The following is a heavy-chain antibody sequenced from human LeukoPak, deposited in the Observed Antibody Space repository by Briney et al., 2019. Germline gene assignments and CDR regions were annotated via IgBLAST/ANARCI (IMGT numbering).Heavy chain of an antibody. D-gene: IGHD6-13*01. CDR1: GFTLSSYW. J-gene: IGHJ4*02. V-gene: IGHV3-7*03. CDR3: AKDRSDSSTWYAGSH. CDR2: IKQDGSEK. Sequence: GGSLRLSCAASGFTLSSYWMSWVRQAPGKGLAWVANIKQDGSEKYYVDSVKGRFTISRDNAKNSLYLQMNSLRVEDTAVYYCAKDRSDSSTWYAGSHWGQGTLVTVSS.